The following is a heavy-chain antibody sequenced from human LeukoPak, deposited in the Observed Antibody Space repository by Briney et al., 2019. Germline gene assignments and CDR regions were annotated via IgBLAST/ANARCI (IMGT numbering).Heavy chain of an antibody. CDR1: GYTFTSYY. CDR2: INPSGGST. Sequence: ASVKVSCKASGYTFTSYYMHWLRQAPGQGLEWMGIINPSGGSTSYAQKFQGRVTMTRDMSTSTVYMELSSLRSEDTAVYYCARKGHTVTTLGYYYYYMDVWGKGTTVTVSS. D-gene: IGHD4-11*01. J-gene: IGHJ6*03. V-gene: IGHV1-46*01. CDR3: ARKGHTVTTLGYYYYYMDV.